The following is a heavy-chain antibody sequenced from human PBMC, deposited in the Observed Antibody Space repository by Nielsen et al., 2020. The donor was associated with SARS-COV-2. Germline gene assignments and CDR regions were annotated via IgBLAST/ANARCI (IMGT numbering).Heavy chain of an antibody. CDR1: GASISSGSYY. CDR3: ASPFLGY. V-gene: IGHV4-61*02. D-gene: IGHD3-3*01. J-gene: IGHJ4*02. Sequence: SETLSLTCTVSGASISSGSYYWSWIRQPAGKGLEWIGRIYTSGSTNHNPSLKSRVTISADTSKNQFSLKLSSVTAADTAVYYCASPFLGYWGQGTLVTVSS. CDR2: IYTSGST.